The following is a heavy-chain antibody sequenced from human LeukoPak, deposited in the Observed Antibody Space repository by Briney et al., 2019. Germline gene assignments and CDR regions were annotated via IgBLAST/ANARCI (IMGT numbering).Heavy chain of an antibody. J-gene: IGHJ6*02. CDR3: ANLLGRWLPYGMDV. D-gene: IGHD5-24*01. V-gene: IGHV3-23*01. CDR1: GFTFSSYA. CDR2: ISGSGGST. Sequence: GASLRLSCAASGFTFSSYAMSWVRQAPGKGLEWVSAISGSGGSTYYADSVKGRFTISRDNSKNTLYLQMNSLRAEDTAVYYCANLLGRWLPYGMDVWGQGTTVTVSS.